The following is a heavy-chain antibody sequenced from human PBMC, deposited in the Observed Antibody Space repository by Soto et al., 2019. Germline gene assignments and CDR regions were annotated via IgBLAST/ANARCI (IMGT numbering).Heavy chain of an antibody. V-gene: IGHV4-39*01. D-gene: IGHD3-10*01. J-gene: IGHJ5*02. CDR2: IYYSGST. CDR3: ARQEWFGELIRFDP. CDR1: GGSISSSSYY. Sequence: PSETLSLTCTVSGGSISSSSYYWGWIRQPPGKGLEWIGSIYYSGSTYYNPSLKSRVTISVDTSKNQFSLKLSSVTAADTAVYYCARQEWFGELIRFDPWGQGTLVTVSS.